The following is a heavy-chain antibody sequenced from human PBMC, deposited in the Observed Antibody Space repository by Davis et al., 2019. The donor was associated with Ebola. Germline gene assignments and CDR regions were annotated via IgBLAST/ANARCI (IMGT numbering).Heavy chain of an antibody. CDR2: INHSGST. J-gene: IGHJ5*02. D-gene: IGHD3-3*01. V-gene: IGHV4-34*01. Sequence: SETLSLPFAVYGGSFSGYYWSWIRHPPGKGLEWIGEINHSGSTNYNPSLKSRVTISVDTSKNQFSLKLSSVTAADTAVYYCARDSYDFWSGYYTGIWFDPWGQGTLVTVSS. CDR1: GGSFSGYY. CDR3: ARDSYDFWSGYYTGIWFDP.